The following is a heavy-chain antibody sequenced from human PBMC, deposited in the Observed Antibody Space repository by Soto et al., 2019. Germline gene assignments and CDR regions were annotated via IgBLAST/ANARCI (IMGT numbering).Heavy chain of an antibody. V-gene: IGHV1-69*01. CDR3: ASLREGRLYCSTSCYPSYYYGMDV. D-gene: IGHD2-2*01. CDR2: IIPIFGTA. CDR1: GGTFSSYA. J-gene: IGHJ6*02. Sequence: QVQLVQSGAEVKKPGSSVKVSCKASGGTFSSYAISWVRQAPGQGLEWMGGIIPIFGTANYAQKYQGRVTITADESTSTAYMELSRLRSEDTAVYYCASLREGRLYCSTSCYPSYYYGMDVWGQGTTVTVSS.